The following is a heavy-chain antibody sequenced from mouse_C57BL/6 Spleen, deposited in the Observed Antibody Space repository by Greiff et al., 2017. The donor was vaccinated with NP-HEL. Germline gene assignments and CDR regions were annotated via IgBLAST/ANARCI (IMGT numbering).Heavy chain of an antibody. CDR2: IDPNSGGT. CDR3: ARSEAVGRFAY. J-gene: IGHJ3*01. Sequence: QVQLKQPGAELVKPGASVKLSCKASGYTFTSYWMHWVKQRPGRGLEWIGRIDPNSGGTKYNEKFKGKATLTVDKPSSTAYMQLSSLTSEDSAVYYCARSEAVGRFAYWGQGTLVTVSA. D-gene: IGHD1-1*01. CDR1: GYTFTSYW. V-gene: IGHV1-72*01.